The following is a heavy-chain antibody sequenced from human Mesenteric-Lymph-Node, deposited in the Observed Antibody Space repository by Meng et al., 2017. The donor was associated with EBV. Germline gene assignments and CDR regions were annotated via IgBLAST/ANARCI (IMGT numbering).Heavy chain of an antibody. D-gene: IGHD3-10*01. J-gene: IGHJ4*02. V-gene: IGHV3-66*01. CDR1: GFTFSSYS. CDR3: ARDPTYGSGTHFDY. Sequence: EGQLVESGGGLVKPGGSLRLSCAASGFTFSSYSMNWVRQAPGKGLEWVSIIYTGDTAYYADSVKGRFTISRDNSKNTLYLQMNSLGAEDTAVYYCARDPTYGSGTHFDYWGQGTLVTVSS. CDR2: IYTGDTA.